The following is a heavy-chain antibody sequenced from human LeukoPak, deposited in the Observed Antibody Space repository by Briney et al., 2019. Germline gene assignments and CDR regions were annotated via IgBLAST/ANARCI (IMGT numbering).Heavy chain of an antibody. Sequence: GGSLRLSCAASGFTFSSYWVPWVRQAPGKGLVWVSRINSDGSSTSYADSVKGRFTISSDNAKNTLYLQMTSLRAEDTAVYNCARDPSYYYDSSGYYCDYWGQGTLVTVSS. V-gene: IGHV3-74*01. J-gene: IGHJ4*02. CDR1: GFTFSSYW. D-gene: IGHD3-22*01. CDR2: INSDGSST. CDR3: ARDPSYYYDSSGYYCDY.